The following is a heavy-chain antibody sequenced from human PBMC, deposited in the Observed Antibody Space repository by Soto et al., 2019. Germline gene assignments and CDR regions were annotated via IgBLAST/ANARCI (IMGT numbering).Heavy chain of an antibody. CDR1: GGTFSSYA. V-gene: IGHV1-69*13. CDR3: LGYCSGGSCSNFDY. CDR2: IIPIFGTA. J-gene: IGHJ4*02. Sequence: GASVKVSCKASGGTFSSYAISWVRQAPGQGLEWMGGIIPIFGTANYAQKFQGRVTITADESTSTAYMELSSLRSEDTAVYYCLGYCSGGSCSNFDYWGQGTLVTVSS. D-gene: IGHD2-15*01.